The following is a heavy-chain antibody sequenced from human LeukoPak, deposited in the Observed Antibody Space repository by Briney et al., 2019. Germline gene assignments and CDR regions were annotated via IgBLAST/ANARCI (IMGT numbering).Heavy chain of an antibody. CDR3: ARINTIMASFDY. CDR1: GYFINSNYY. D-gene: IGHD5-24*01. Sequence: SETLSLTSTVSGYFINSNYYWGWIRQPPGKGLEWIVTISHSGSTYYNPSLKSRVTISVETSKSQFSLKRSSVTAADTAVYYCARINTIMASFDYWGQGTLVTVSS. V-gene: IGHV4-38-2*02. CDR2: ISHSGST. J-gene: IGHJ4*02.